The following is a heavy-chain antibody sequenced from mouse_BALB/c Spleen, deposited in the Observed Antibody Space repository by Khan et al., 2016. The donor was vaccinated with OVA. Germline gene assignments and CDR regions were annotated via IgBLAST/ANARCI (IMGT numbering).Heavy chain of an antibody. CDR2: INPSSGYT. J-gene: IGHJ2*01. Sequence: QVRLQQSGAELARPGASVKMSCKASGYTFTSYTMHWVKQRPGQGLEWIGYINPSSGYTKYNQKFKDKATLTADKSSSTAYVQLSSLTSEDSADYARAATKEKWGQGTTLTVSS. D-gene: IGHD1-3*01. V-gene: IGHV1-4*01. CDR1: GYTFTSYT. CDR3: AATKEK.